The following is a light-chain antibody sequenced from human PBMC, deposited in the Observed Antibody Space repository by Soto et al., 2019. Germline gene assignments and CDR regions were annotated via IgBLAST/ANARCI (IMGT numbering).Light chain of an antibody. CDR2: SNN. V-gene: IGLV1-47*02. Sequence: QSALTQPPSASGTPGQRVFISWSGSSSNIGGTNYAYWYQQLPGAAPKLLMHSNNLRPSGVPERISGSKSGTSASLAISGLRSEDEAVYYCASWDDRLGAVIFGGGTKLTVL. J-gene: IGLJ2*01. CDR3: ASWDDRLGAVI. CDR1: SSNIGGTNY.